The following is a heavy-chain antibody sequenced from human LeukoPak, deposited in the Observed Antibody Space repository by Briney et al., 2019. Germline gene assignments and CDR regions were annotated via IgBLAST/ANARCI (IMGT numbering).Heavy chain of an antibody. Sequence: SETLSLTCTVSGGSISSYYWSWIRQPPGKGLEWIGNIYYSGSTNYNPSLTSRVTISVDTSKNQFSLKLSSVTAADTAVYYCAGASYDSSGVHWGQGTLVTVSS. J-gene: IGHJ4*02. CDR3: AGASYDSSGVH. V-gene: IGHV4-59*01. D-gene: IGHD3-22*01. CDR1: GGSISSYY. CDR2: IYYSGST.